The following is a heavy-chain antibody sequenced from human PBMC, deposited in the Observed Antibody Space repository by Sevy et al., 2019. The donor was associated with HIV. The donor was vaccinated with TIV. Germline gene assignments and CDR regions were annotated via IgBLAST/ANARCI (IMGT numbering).Heavy chain of an antibody. J-gene: IGHJ5*02. CDR1: GGSISSGDYY. V-gene: IGHV4-30-4*01. Sequence: SETLSLTCTVSGGSISSGDYYWRWIRQPPGKGLEWIGYIYYSGSTYYNPSLKSRVTISVDTSKNQFSLKLSSVTAADTAVYYCARELLGPGVRPNWFDPWGQGTLVTVSS. D-gene: IGHD3-10*02. CDR2: IYYSGST. CDR3: ARELLGPGVRPNWFDP.